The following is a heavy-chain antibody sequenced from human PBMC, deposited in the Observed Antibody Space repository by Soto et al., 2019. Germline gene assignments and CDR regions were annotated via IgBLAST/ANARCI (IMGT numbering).Heavy chain of an antibody. CDR2: LDPEGGET. V-gene: IGHV1-24*01. CDR1: GYTLTELS. Sequence: ASVKGSCKVSGYTLTELSMHWVRQAPGKGLEWMGGLDPEGGETVYAQKFQGRVTMTDDTSTDTAYMELRNLRSDDTAVYYCGTLAGYFRAGRDFDFWGQGTLVTVSS. D-gene: IGHD3-10*01. CDR3: GTLAGYFRAGRDFDF. J-gene: IGHJ4*02.